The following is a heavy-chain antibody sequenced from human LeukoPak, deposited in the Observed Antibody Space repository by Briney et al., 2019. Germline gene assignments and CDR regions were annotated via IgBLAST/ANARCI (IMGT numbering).Heavy chain of an antibody. CDR2: IYYSGST. CDR1: GGSISSYY. Sequence: SETLSLTCTVSGGSISSYYWSWIRQPPGKGLEWIGYIYYSGSTSYNPSLKSRVTISVDTSKNQFSLKLSSVTAADTAVYYCVRGERGLAITIFGVVITRWFDPWGQGTLVTVSS. CDR3: VRGERGLAITIFGVVITRWFDP. D-gene: IGHD3-3*01. V-gene: IGHV4-59*12. J-gene: IGHJ5*02.